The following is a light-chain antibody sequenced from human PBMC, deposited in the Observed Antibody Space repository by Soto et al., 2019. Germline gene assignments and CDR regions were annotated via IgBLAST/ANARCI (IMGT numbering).Light chain of an antibody. CDR2: LGS. J-gene: IGKJ4*01. CDR1: RSILGSSGYNY. Sequence: EIVLTQSPLSLPVTPGEPASISCRSSRSILGSSGYNYLNWYLQKPGQSPQLLIYLGSSRASGVPDRFSGSGSGTDFTRTISRVEAGDVGVYFCAQGLAVPFTFGGGTKVEI. CDR3: AQGLAVPFT. V-gene: IGKV2-28*01.